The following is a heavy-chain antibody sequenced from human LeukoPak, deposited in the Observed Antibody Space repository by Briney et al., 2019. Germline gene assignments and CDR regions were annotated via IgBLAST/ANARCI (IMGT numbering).Heavy chain of an antibody. V-gene: IGHV3-23*01. CDR2: ISGSGGST. CDR3: ARRAGAYSHPYDY. Sequence: GGSLRLSCAASGFTFSTYGVSWVRQAPGKGLEWVSGISGSGGSTYYADSVKGRFTISRDNSKNTLYLQMNSLRAEDTAVYYCARRAGAYSHPYDYWGQGTLVTVSS. CDR1: GFTFSTYG. D-gene: IGHD4/OR15-4a*01. J-gene: IGHJ4*02.